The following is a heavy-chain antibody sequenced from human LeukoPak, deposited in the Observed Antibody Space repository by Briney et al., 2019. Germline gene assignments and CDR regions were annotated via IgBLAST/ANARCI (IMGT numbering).Heavy chain of an antibody. V-gene: IGHV1-46*01. CDR2: INPSGGAT. CDR3: ARAVVNYYDRKGDRPYGAFDI. D-gene: IGHD3-22*01. Sequence: ASVKVSCKASGYTFTNYYIHWVRRAPGQGLEWMGIINPSGGATSYAQKFQGRVTMTRDTSTTTVYMELSSLRSEDTAVYYCARAVVNYYDRKGDRPYGAFDIWGHGTMVTVSS. J-gene: IGHJ3*02. CDR1: GYTFTNYY.